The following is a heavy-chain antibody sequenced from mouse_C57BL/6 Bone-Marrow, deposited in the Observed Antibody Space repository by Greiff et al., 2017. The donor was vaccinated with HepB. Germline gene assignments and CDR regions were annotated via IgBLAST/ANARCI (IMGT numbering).Heavy chain of an antibody. CDR3: ASYYYGSSYWYFDV. D-gene: IGHD1-1*01. CDR1: GYTFTSYD. Sequence: VHLVESGPELVKPGASVKLSCKASGYTFTSYDINWVKQRPGQGLEWIGWIYPRDGSTKYNEKFKGKATLTVDTSSSTAYMELHSLTSEDSAVYFCASYYYGSSYWYFDVWGTGTTVTVSS. V-gene: IGHV1-85*01. J-gene: IGHJ1*03. CDR2: IYPRDGST.